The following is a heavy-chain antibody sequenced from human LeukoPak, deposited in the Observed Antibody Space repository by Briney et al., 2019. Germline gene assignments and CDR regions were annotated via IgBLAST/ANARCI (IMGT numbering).Heavy chain of an antibody. Sequence: SETLSLTCTVSGGSFSSYYWSWIRQPPGKGLEWIGYIFYSGSTNYNPSLKSRVTISVDTSKNHFSLKLNSVTAADTAVYYCARAPPDYDILTGYYRTWFDPWGQGTLVTVSS. V-gene: IGHV4-59*12. J-gene: IGHJ5*02. CDR2: IFYSGST. CDR1: GGSFSSYY. D-gene: IGHD3-9*01. CDR3: ARAPPDYDILTGYYRTWFDP.